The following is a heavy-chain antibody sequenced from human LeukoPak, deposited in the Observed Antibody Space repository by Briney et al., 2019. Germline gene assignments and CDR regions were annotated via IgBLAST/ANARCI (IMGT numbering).Heavy chain of an antibody. J-gene: IGHJ5*02. CDR1: GGSFSGYY. CDR2: INHSGST. V-gene: IGHV4-34*01. CDR3: ARGDLWFREFPKPPYNWFDP. Sequence: SSETLSLTCAVYGGSFSGYYWSWIRHPPGKGLEWIGEINHSGSTNYNPSLKSPVTISVDTSKNQFSLKLSSVTAADTAVYYCARGDLWFREFPKPPYNWFDPWGQGTLVTVSS. D-gene: IGHD3-10*01.